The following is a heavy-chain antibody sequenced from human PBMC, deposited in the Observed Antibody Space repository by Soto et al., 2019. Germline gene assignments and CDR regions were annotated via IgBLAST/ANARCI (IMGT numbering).Heavy chain of an antibody. CDR2: MNPNSGNT. V-gene: IGHV1-8*01. J-gene: IGHJ6*02. D-gene: IGHD1-20*01. CDR3: ARDGSITGTEGMDV. Sequence: VKVSCKASGYTFTSYDINWVRQATGQGLEWMGWMNPNSGNTGYAQKFQGRVTMTRNTSISTAYMELSSLRSEDTAVYYCARDGSITGTEGMDVWGQGTTVTVSS. CDR1: GYTFTSYD.